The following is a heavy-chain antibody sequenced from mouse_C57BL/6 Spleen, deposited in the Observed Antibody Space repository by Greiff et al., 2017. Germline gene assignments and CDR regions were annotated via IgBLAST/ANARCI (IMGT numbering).Heavy chain of an antibody. CDR2: SRNKANDYTT. CDR1: GFTFSDFY. J-gene: IGHJ3*01. D-gene: IGHD1-1*01. V-gene: IGHV7-1*01. CDR3: ARDEDYYGSSSFAY. Sequence: EVKLVESGGGLVQSGRSLRLSCATSGFTFSDFYMEWVRQAPGKGLEWIAASRNKANDYTTEYSASVKGRFIVSRDTSQSILYLQMNALRAEDTAIYYCARDEDYYGSSSFAYWGQGTLVTVSA.